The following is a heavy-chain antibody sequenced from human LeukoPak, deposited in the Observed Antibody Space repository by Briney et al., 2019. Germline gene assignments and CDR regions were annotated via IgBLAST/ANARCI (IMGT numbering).Heavy chain of an antibody. Sequence: GESLKISCAAFGFTFSGYALTWVRQAPGKGVEWVSTITGSGDATYYADSVKGRFTLSRDNSQNMLYLQMNSLRAEDTARYYCAKDLAIAARPVFDSWGRGTLVTVSS. CDR3: AKDLAIAARPVFDS. D-gene: IGHD6-6*01. CDR1: GFTFSGYA. J-gene: IGHJ4*02. CDR2: ITGSGDAT. V-gene: IGHV3-23*01.